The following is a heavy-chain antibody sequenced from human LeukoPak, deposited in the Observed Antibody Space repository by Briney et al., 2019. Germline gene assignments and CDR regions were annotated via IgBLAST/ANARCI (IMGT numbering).Heavy chain of an antibody. J-gene: IGHJ6*02. D-gene: IGHD3-22*01. CDR1: GFTFSRYA. CDR3: VKGHLEVVVITSLDV. CDR2: VSYDGINK. V-gene: IGHV3-30*14. Sequence: GGSLRLSCAASGFTFSRYAMHWVRQAPGKGLEWVTVVSYDGINKYYADSVKGRFTISRDNSKNTLYVQMSSLRAEDTAVYYCVKGHLEVVVITSLDVWGQGTTVTVSS.